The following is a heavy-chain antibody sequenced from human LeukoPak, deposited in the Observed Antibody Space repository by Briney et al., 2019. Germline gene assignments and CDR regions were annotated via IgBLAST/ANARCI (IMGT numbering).Heavy chain of an antibody. CDR3: ARDVTSYYDFWSGPSDFDY. Sequence: GGSLRLSCAASGFTFSRDWMHWVRQAPGKGLVWVSRISDDGSITTYADSVQGRFTISRDNAKNSLYLQMNSLRAEDTAVYYCARDVTSYYDFWSGPSDFDYWGQGTLVTVSS. CDR1: GFTFSRDW. J-gene: IGHJ4*02. D-gene: IGHD3-3*01. V-gene: IGHV3-74*03. CDR2: ISDDGSIT.